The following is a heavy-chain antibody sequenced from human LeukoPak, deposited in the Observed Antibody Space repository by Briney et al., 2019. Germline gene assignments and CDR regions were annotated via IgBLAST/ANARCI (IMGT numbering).Heavy chain of an antibody. V-gene: IGHV1-46*01. D-gene: IGHD6-13*01. CDR2: INPSGGST. CDR1: GYTFTGYY. J-gene: IGHJ4*02. Sequence: GASVKVSCKASGYTFTGYYMHWVRQAPGQGLEWMGIINPSGGSTSYAQKFQGRVTMTRDMSTSAVYMELSSLRSEDTAVYYCARAWGIAAAGKDYWGQGTLVTVSS. CDR3: ARAWGIAAAGKDY.